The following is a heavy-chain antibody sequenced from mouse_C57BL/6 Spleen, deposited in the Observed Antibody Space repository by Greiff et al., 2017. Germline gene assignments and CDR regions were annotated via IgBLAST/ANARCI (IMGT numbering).Heavy chain of an antibody. V-gene: IGHV5-4*03. J-gene: IGHJ4*01. Sequence: EVKLVESGGGLVKPGGSLKLSCAASGFTFSSYAMSWVRQTPEKRLEWVATISDGGSYTYYPDNVKGRFTISRDNAKNNLYLQMSHLKSEDTAMYYCARGRLRGYAMDYWGQGTSVTVSS. CDR2: ISDGGSYT. CDR1: GFTFSSYA. D-gene: IGHD2-4*01. CDR3: ARGRLRGYAMDY.